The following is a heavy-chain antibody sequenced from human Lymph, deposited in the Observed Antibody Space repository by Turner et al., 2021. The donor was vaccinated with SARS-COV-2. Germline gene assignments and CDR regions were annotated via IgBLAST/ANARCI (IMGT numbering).Heavy chain of an antibody. D-gene: IGHD7-27*01. J-gene: IGHJ2*01. CDR2: VNHTGST. CDR3: ARVWVRWWYFDL. V-gene: IGHV4-34*01. Sequence: QVQLQQWGAGLFKPSETLSLTCAVYGGSFSGYYWSWIRQPPGKGLEWIGEVNHTGSTNYNPSLKSRVTLSVDTSKNQFSLKLSSVTAADTAVYYCARVWVRWWYFDLWGRGTLVTVSS. CDR1: GGSFSGYY.